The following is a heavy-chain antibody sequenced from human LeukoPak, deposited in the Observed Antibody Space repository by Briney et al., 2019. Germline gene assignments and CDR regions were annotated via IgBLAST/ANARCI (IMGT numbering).Heavy chain of an antibody. Sequence: GGSLRLSCAASGFTFSSYEMNWVRQAPGKRLEWVSYIGSSGTTIYYADSVKGRFTISGDNAKNSLYLQMNSLRAEDTAVYYCAREEGGNYFDAWGQGTLVTVSS. CDR2: IGSSGTTI. CDR3: AREEGGNYFDA. V-gene: IGHV3-48*03. J-gene: IGHJ4*02. CDR1: GFTFSSYE. D-gene: IGHD1-26*01.